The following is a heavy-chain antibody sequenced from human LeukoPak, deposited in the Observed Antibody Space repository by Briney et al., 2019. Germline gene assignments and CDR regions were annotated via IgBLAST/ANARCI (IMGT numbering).Heavy chain of an antibody. CDR1: GFTFSSYG. CDR2: IRYDGSNK. Sequence: GGSLRLSCVASGFTFSSYGMHWVRQAPGKGLEWVAFIRYDGSNKYYADSVKARFTISRDNSKNTLYLQMNSLRAEDTAVYYCAKDVAVAGNGGFDYWGQGTLVTVSS. D-gene: IGHD6-19*01. V-gene: IGHV3-30*02. CDR3: AKDVAVAGNGGFDY. J-gene: IGHJ4*02.